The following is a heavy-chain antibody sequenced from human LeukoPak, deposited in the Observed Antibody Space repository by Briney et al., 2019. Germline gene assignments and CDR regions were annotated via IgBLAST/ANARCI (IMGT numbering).Heavy chain of an antibody. V-gene: IGHV3-53*01. CDR1: GFTVSSNY. CDR2: IYSGGST. D-gene: IGHD1-26*01. Sequence: GGSLRLSCAASGFTVSSNYMSLVRQAPGKGLEWVSVIYSGGSTYYADSVKGRFTISRDDSKNMLYLQMNSLRAEDTAVYYCARVSGSYYFDYWGQGTLVTVSS. CDR3: ARVSGSYYFDY. J-gene: IGHJ4*02.